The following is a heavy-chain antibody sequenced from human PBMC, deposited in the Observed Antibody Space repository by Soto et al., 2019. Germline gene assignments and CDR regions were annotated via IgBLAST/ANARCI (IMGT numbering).Heavy chain of an antibody. D-gene: IGHD3-10*01. CDR1: GFTFSSYA. J-gene: IGHJ4*02. Sequence: PGGSLRLSCAASGFTFSSYAMSWVRQAPGKGLEWVSAISGSGGSTYYADSVEGRFTISRDNSKNTLYLQMNSLRAEDTAVYYCAKDHLKDLDYGSGSYYFSRLNAPADYWGQGTLVTVSS. V-gene: IGHV3-23*01. CDR2: ISGSGGST. CDR3: AKDHLKDLDYGSGSYYFSRLNAPADY.